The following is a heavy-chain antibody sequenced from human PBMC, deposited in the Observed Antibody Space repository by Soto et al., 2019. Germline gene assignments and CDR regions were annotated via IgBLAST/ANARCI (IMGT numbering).Heavy chain of an antibody. CDR2: IIPIFGTA. CDR3: ASARHRHSYYYYGMDV. J-gene: IGHJ6*02. V-gene: IGHV1-69*12. CDR1: GGTFSSYA. Sequence: QVQLVQSGAEVKKPGSSVKVSCKASGGTFSSYAISWVRQAPGQGLEWMGGIIPIFGTANYAQQFQGRVTITADESTSTAYMELSSLRSEDTAVYYCASARHRHSYYYYGMDVWGQGTTVTVSS.